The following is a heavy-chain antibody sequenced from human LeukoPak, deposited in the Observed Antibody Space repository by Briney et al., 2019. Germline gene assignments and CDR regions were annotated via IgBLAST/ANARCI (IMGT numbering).Heavy chain of an antibody. CDR2: IRYDGSNK. CDR3: ARSTVIYYYYMDV. V-gene: IGHV3-30*02. D-gene: IGHD4-11*01. J-gene: IGHJ6*03. Sequence: GGSLRLSCAASGFTFSSYGMHWVRQAPGKWLEWVAFIRYDGSNKYYADSVKGRFTISRDNSKNTLYLQMNSLRAEDTAVYYCARSTVIYYYYMDVWGKGTTVTVSS. CDR1: GFTFSSYG.